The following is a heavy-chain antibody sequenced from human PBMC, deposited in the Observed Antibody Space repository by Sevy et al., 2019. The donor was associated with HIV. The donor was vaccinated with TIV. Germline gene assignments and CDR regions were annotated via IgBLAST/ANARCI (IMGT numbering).Heavy chain of an antibody. V-gene: IGHV3-9*01. CDR1: GFTFDDYA. Sequence: GGSLRLSCAASGFTFDDYAMHWVRQAPGKGLEWVSGISWNSASIDYADSVKGRFTISRDNAKSSLYLQMKSLRAEDTALYYCARGRHDGYFNNGVCFNFDNWGQGTLVTVSS. D-gene: IGHD2-8*01. CDR2: ISWNSASI. CDR3: ARGRHDGYFNNGVCFNFDN. J-gene: IGHJ4*01.